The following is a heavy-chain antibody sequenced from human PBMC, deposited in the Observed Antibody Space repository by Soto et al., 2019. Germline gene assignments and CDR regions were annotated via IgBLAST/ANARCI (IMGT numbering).Heavy chain of an antibody. CDR3: AKDSGYSGYDVYDYYYGMDV. V-gene: IGHV3-30*18. J-gene: IGHJ6*02. D-gene: IGHD5-12*01. CDR2: TSYDGSKK. Sequence: QLVESGGGVVQPGRSLRLSCAASGFTFSLYGMHWVRQAPGKGLAWVAVTSYDGSKKYYADSVKGRFTISRDNSKNTLYLQMNSLRAEDTAVYYCAKDSGYSGYDVYDYYYGMDVWGQGTTVTVSS. CDR1: GFTFSLYG.